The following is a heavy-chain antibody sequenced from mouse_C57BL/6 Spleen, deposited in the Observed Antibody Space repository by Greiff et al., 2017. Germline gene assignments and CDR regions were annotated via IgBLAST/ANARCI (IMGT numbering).Heavy chain of an antibody. CDR2: ISSGGDYI. V-gene: IGHV5-9-1*02. J-gene: IGHJ4*01. CDR3: TREGISSAMDY. CDR1: GFTFSSYA. Sequence: EVKLMESGDGLVKPGGSLKLSCAASGFTFSSYAMSWVRQTPEKRLEWVAYISSGGDYIYYTDNVKGRFTISRANARNTLYMQMSSLKSEDTAMYYCTREGISSAMDYWGQGTTVTVSS.